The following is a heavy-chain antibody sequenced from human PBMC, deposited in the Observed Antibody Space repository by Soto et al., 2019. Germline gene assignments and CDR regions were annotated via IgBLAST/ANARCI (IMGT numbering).Heavy chain of an antibody. CDR3: ARGRSSTSWSVYYYYGMDV. V-gene: IGHV1-8*01. J-gene: IGHJ6*02. CDR1: GYTFTSYD. CDR2: MNPNRGNT. D-gene: IGHD2-2*01. Sequence: ASVKVSCKASGYTFTSYDINWVRQATGQGLEWMGWMNPNRGNTGYAQKFQGIVTMTRNTSKSTAYMELSSLRAEDTAVYYCARGRSSTSWSVYYYYGMDVWGQGTTVTVSS.